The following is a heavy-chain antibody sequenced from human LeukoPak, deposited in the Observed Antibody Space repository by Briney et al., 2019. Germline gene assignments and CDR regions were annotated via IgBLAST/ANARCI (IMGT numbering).Heavy chain of an antibody. Sequence: ASVKVSCKASGYTFTSYGVSWVRQAPGQGLEWMGWISTYNGYTNNTQKLQGRVTMTTDASTSTVYMELRSLRSDDTAVYYCANHKDYGDYYYFDYWGQGTLVTVSS. D-gene: IGHD4-17*01. J-gene: IGHJ4*02. CDR2: ISTYNGYT. CDR1: GYTFTSYG. V-gene: IGHV1-18*01. CDR3: ANHKDYGDYYYFDY.